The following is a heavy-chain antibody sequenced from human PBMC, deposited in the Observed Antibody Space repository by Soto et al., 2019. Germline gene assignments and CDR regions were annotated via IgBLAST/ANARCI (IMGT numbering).Heavy chain of an antibody. J-gene: IGHJ5*02. CDR1: GGSISSSY. V-gene: IGHV4-39*01. CDR3: ASPKIAFYNWFDP. Sequence: PSETLSLTCTVSGGSISSSYWGWIRQPPGKGLEWIGSIYYSGSTYYNPSLKSRVPISVDTSKNQFSLKLSSVTAADTAVYYCASPKIAFYNWFDPWGQGTLVTVSS. CDR2: IYYSGST. D-gene: IGHD3-3*02.